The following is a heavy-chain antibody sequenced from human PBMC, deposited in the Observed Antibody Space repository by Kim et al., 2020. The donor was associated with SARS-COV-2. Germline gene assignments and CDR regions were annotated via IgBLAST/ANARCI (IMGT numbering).Heavy chain of an antibody. J-gene: IGHJ3*02. CDR2: IWYDGSNK. Sequence: LSLTCAASGFTFSSYGMHWVRQAPGKGLEWVAVIWYDGSNKYYADSVKGRFTISRDNSKNTLYLQMNSLRAEDTAVYYCARSGIVVVTALNDAFDIWGQGTMVTVSS. D-gene: IGHD2-21*02. CDR1: GFTFSSYG. V-gene: IGHV3-33*01. CDR3: ARSGIVVVTALNDAFDI.